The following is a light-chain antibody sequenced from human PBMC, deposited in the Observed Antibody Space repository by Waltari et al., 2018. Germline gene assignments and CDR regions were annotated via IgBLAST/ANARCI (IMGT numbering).Light chain of an antibody. V-gene: IGKV3-11*01. J-gene: IGKJ4*01. Sequence: EIVLTQSPATLSFSPGERATLSCRASQSVSSYLAWYQQKPGQAPRLLIYDASNRATGIPARFSGSGSGTDFTLTISSLEPEDFVVYYCQQRSTWPLTFGGGTKVEIK. CDR3: QQRSTWPLT. CDR1: QSVSSY. CDR2: DAS.